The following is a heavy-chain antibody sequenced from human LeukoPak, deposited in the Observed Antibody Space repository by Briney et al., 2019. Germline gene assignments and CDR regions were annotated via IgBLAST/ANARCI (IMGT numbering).Heavy chain of an antibody. D-gene: IGHD6-13*01. J-gene: IGHJ4*02. V-gene: IGHV1-69*01. CDR1: GGTVSSCA. CDR3: AGGPPLSSSWYTSFDY. CDR2: IIPIFGTA. Sequence: SVKVSCKASGGTVSSCAISWVRQSPGQGREWRGGIIPIFGTADYAQKFQGRVTITADESTSTAYMELSSLRSEDTAVYYCAGGPPLSSSWYTSFDYWGQGTLVTVSS.